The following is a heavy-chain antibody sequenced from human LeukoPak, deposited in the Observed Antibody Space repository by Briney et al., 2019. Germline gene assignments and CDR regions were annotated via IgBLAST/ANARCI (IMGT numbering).Heavy chain of an antibody. D-gene: IGHD2-2*01. CDR2: INQDGSEK. V-gene: IGHV3-7*01. J-gene: IGHJ4*02. CDR1: GFTFSNYW. Sequence: GGSLRLSCAASGFTFSNYWMSWVRQAPGKGLEWVANINQDGSEKYYVDSVKGRFSISRDNAKNSLYLQMNTLRADDTAVYYCARTLGSSSTSSALDNWGQGTLVTVSS. CDR3: ARTLGSSSTSSALDN.